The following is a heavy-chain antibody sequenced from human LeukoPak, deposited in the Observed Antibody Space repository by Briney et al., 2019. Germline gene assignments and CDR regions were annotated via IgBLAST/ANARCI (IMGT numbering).Heavy chain of an antibody. J-gene: IGHJ5*02. CDR1: GFTFSSYA. D-gene: IGHD3-16*01. CDR3: AKCVMEGDWFDP. V-gene: IGHV3-23*01. CDR2: IRGSGGST. Sequence: GVSLRLSCAAYGFTFSSYAMSWVGQAQGKGLEWDSAIRGSGGSTYYADSVKGRFTISRDNSKNTLYLQMNSLRAEETAVYYCAKCVMEGDWFDPWGQGTLVTVSS.